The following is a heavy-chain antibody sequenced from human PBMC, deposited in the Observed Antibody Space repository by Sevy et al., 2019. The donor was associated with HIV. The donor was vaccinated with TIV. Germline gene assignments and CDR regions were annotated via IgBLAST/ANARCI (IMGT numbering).Heavy chain of an antibody. CDR2: ISWNSGSI. Sequence: GGSLRLSCAASGFTFDDYAMHWVRQAPGKGLEWVSGISWNSGSIGYADSVKGRFTISRDNAKNSLYLQMNRLRAEDTALYYCAKALVGATQSYYYYYGMDVWGQGTTVTVSS. V-gene: IGHV3-9*01. CDR3: AKALVGATQSYYYYYGMDV. CDR1: GFTFDDYA. D-gene: IGHD1-26*01. J-gene: IGHJ6*02.